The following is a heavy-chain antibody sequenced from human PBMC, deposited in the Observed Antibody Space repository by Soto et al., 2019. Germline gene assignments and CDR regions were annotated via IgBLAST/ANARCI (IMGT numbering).Heavy chain of an antibody. CDR3: AKDVLSYYDSSGYFDY. V-gene: IGHV3-30*18. J-gene: IGHJ4*02. Sequence: GGSLRLSCAASGFTFSSYGMHWVRQAPGKGLEWVAVISYDGSNKYYADSVKGRFTISRDNSKNTLYLQMNSLRAEDTAVYYCAKDVLSYYDSSGYFDYWGQGT. CDR1: GFTFSSYG. D-gene: IGHD3-22*01. CDR2: ISYDGSNK.